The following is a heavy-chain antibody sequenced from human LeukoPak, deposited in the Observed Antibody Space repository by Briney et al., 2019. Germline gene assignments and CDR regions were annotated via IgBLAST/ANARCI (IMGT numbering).Heavy chain of an antibody. CDR1: GFTFSSYS. CDR3: ARDDGGALDAFDI. D-gene: IGHD4-23*01. J-gene: IGHJ3*02. V-gene: IGHV3-21*01. CDR2: ISGSSTYI. Sequence: PGGSLRLSCAASGFTFSSYSINWVRQAPGKGLEWVSSISGSSTYIYYADSFKGRFTISRDNAKNSLYLQMTSLRADDTAVHYCARDDGGALDAFDIWGQGTMLTVSS.